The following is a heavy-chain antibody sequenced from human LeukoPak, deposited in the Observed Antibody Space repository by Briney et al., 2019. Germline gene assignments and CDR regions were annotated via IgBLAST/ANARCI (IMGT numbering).Heavy chain of an antibody. J-gene: IGHJ6*02. CDR2: ISAYNGNT. D-gene: IGHD2-2*01. CDR3: ARYCSSTSCPGGYYYYGMDV. Sequence: ASVKVSCKASGYTFTGYGISWVRQAPGQGLEWMGWISAYNGNTNYAQKLQGRVTMTTDTSTSTAYMELRSLRSDDTAVYYCARYCSSTSCPGGYYYYGMDVWGQGTTVTVSS. CDR1: GYTFTGYG. V-gene: IGHV1-18*01.